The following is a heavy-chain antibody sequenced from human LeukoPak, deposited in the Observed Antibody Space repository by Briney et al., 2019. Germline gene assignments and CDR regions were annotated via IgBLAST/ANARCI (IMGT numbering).Heavy chain of an antibody. Sequence: ASVKVSCKASGYTFTSYYMHWVRQAPGQGLEWMGIINPSGGSTSYAQKFQGRVTMTRDTSTSTVYMELSSLRSEDTAVYYCARAHPVLRYFGWLLYGYFDYWGQGTLVTVSS. CDR2: INPSGGST. CDR3: ARAHPVLRYFGWLLYGYFDY. CDR1: GYTFTSYY. J-gene: IGHJ4*02. V-gene: IGHV1-46*01. D-gene: IGHD3-9*01.